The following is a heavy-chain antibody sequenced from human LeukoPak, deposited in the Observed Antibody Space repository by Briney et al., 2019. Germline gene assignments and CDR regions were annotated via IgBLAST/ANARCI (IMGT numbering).Heavy chain of an antibody. J-gene: IGHJ6*03. V-gene: IGHV1-18*01. CDR1: GYTFTSYG. CDR2: ISAYNGNT. Sequence: GASVKVSCKASGYTFTSYGISWVRQAPGQGLEWMGWISAYNGNTNYAQKLQGRVTITTDTSTSTAYMELRSLRSDDTAVYYCARCSIVGASPGYYYYYYMDVWGKGTTVTVSS. CDR3: ARCSIVGASPGYYYYYYMDV. D-gene: IGHD1-26*01.